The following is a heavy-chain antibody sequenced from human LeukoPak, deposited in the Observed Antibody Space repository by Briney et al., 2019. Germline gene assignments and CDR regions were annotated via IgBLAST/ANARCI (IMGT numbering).Heavy chain of an antibody. CDR1: GFTSSTYA. CDR2: IWYDGSNK. CDR3: ARDMDYYDSSGYY. D-gene: IGHD3-22*01. Sequence: PGGSLRLSCAASGFTSSTYAMNWVRQAPGKGLEWVAVIWYDGSNKYYADSVKGRFTISRDNSKNTLYLQMNSLRAEDTAVYYCARDMDYYDSSGYYWGQGTLVTVSS. V-gene: IGHV3-33*08. J-gene: IGHJ4*02.